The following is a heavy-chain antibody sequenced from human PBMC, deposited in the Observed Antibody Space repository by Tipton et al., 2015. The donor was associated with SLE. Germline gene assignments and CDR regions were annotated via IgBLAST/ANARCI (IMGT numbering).Heavy chain of an antibody. J-gene: IGHJ3*02. V-gene: IGHV1-18*01. D-gene: IGHD2-15*01. CDR1: GYTFTSYG. CDR2: ISAYNGNT. CDR3: ARDDSLVVVAATYAFDI. Sequence: VQLVQSGAEVKKPGASVKVSCKASGYTFTSYGISWVRQAPGQGLEWMGWISAYNGNTNYAQKLQGRVTMTTDTSTSTAYMELRSLRSDDTAVYYCARDDSLVVVAATYAFDIWGRGTMVTVSS.